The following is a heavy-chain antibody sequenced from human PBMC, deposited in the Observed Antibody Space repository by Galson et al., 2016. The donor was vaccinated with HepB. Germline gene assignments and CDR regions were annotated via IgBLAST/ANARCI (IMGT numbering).Heavy chain of an antibody. CDR1: GFAVGAPSTY. V-gene: IGHV3-53*04. Sequence: SLRLSCAASGFAVGAPSTYMSWVRQAPGKGLEWVSTIYGNGNTNYADSVKCRFTTSRHNPENSLYLQMNSLGPGDTALYYCAKGGHSGTYDVGYYDVWGQGTLVTVSA. J-gene: IGHJ4*02. D-gene: IGHD3-22*01. CDR3: AKGGHSGTYDVGYYDV. CDR2: IYGNGNT.